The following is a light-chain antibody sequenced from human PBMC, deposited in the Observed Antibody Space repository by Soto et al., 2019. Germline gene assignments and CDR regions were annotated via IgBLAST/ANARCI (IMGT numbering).Light chain of an antibody. CDR2: AAS. CDR3: QQYNGYSRT. Sequence: IPMTQSPSTLSASVGDTVTVTCRASQSVSGWLAWYQQKPGEAPKLLIYAASTLQSGVPSRFSGSGSGTEFTLTISSMQPDDFATFYCQQYNGYSRTLGQGTKVDIK. V-gene: IGKV1-5*01. CDR1: QSVSGW. J-gene: IGKJ1*01.